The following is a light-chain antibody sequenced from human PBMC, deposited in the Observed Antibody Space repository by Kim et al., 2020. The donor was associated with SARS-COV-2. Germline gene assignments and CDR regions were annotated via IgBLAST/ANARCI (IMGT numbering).Light chain of an antibody. V-gene: IGKV3D-20*01. CDR2: DAA. Sequence: PGERATASCCSRHSDSSSYLASYQQKPRQPPTLLIYDAASTGAGIPDRCCSGGSGGDYSLTISRLEPDDFSVDYYQQYDSTPPNTFGQGTRLEIK. CDR1: HSDSSSY. CDR3: QQYDSTPPNT. J-gene: IGKJ5*01.